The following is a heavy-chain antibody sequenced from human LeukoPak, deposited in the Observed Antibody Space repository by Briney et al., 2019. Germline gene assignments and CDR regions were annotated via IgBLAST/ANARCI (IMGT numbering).Heavy chain of an antibody. V-gene: IGHV3-21*01. CDR1: GFTFSSYS. CDR2: ISSSSSYI. Sequence: GGSLRLSCAASGFTFSSYSMNWVRQAPGKGLEWVSSISSSSSYIYYADSVKGRFTISRDNAKNSLHLQMNSLRAEDTAVYYCARGPQRGLKSETLYYYYMDVWGKGTTVTVSS. D-gene: IGHD4-11*01. CDR3: ARGPQRGLKSETLYYYYMDV. J-gene: IGHJ6*03.